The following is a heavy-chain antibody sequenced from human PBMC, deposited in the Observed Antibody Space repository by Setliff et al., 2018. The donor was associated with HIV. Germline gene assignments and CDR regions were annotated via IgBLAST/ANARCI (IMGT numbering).Heavy chain of an antibody. J-gene: IGHJ4*02. CDR2: ISST. D-gene: IGHD5-18*01. Sequence: LKISCAASGFTFSSYTMNWVRQAPGKGLEWVSSISSTYYADSAKGRFIISRDNSQNTLYLQMNSLRADDTAIYYCAKGFRPVDTALVSGPTYWGQGIRVTVS. CDR1: GFTFSSYT. CDR3: AKGFRPVDTALVSGPTY. V-gene: IGHV3-23*01.